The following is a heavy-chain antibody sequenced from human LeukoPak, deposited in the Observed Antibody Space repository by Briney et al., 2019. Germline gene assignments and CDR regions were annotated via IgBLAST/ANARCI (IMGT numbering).Heavy chain of an antibody. V-gene: IGHV3-74*01. Sequence: GGSLRLSCAASGFRFSEYWMHWVRQAPGKGLVWVSRMNSDGSDTNYADSVKGRFTISRDNAKNTLYLQMNSLRVEDTAVYYCARASFRGFDYWGQGTLVTVSS. J-gene: IGHJ4*02. D-gene: IGHD3-10*01. CDR3: ARASFRGFDY. CDR2: MNSDGSDT. CDR1: GFRFSEYW.